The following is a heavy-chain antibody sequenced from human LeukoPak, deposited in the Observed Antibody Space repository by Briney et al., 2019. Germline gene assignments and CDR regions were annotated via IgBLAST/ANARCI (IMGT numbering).Heavy chain of an antibody. V-gene: IGHV1-69*13. CDR2: IIPIFGTA. CDR1: GGTFSSYA. CDR3: ATPLRFLEWLPSL. J-gene: IGHJ4*02. Sequence: SVKVSCKASGGTFSSYAISWVRQAPGQGLEWMGGIIPIFGTANYAQKFQGRVTITADESTSTAYMELSSLRSEDTAVYYCATPLRFLEWLPSLWGQGTPVTVSS. D-gene: IGHD3-3*01.